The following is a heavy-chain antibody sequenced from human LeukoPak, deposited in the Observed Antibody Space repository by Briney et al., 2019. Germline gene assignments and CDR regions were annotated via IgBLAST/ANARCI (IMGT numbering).Heavy chain of an antibody. J-gene: IGHJ4*02. CDR3: ARRHHFGFLDS. CDR1: GFTFSNYG. Sequence: GGSLRLSCAASGFTFSNYGMHWVRQAPGKGLEWVAAIWYDGSNKYYGDSVKGRFTISRDNSKNTLYLQMNSLRAEDTAVYYCARRHHFGFLDSWGQGTLVTVSS. D-gene: IGHD3-10*01. CDR2: IWYDGSNK. V-gene: IGHV3-33*01.